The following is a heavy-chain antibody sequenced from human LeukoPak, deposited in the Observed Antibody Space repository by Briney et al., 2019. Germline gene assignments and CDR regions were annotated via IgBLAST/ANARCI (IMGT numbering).Heavy chain of an antibody. CDR3: AKATRLGTLDY. J-gene: IGHJ4*02. CDR2: ISGSGGST. CDR1: GFTFSSYA. D-gene: IGHD7-27*01. Sequence: GGSLSLSCAASGFTFSSYAMSWVRQAPGNGLERVSAISGSGGSTYYADSVKGRFTISRDNSKNTLYLQMNSLRAEDTAVYYCAKATRLGTLDYWGQGTLVTVSS. V-gene: IGHV3-23*01.